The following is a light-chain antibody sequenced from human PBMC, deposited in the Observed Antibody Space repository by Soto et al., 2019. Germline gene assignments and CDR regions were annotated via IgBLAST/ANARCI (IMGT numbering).Light chain of an antibody. CDR3: HQYGSSPPT. V-gene: IGKV3-20*01. CDR2: GAS. J-gene: IGKJ1*01. Sequence: EIVLTQSPGTLSLSPGERATLSCRASRSVTNNYVAWYQRKPGQAPRLLIYGASSRATDIPGRFSGTGSGTDSSLTITRLEPEDFAVYYCHQYGSSPPTFGQGTKVEI. CDR1: RSVTNNY.